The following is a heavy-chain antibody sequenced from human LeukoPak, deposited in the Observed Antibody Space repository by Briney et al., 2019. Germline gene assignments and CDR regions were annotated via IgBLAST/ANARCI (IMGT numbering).Heavy chain of an antibody. Sequence: GGSLRLSCAASGFTFSDYYMSWIRQAPGKGLEWVSSISSSSGYIYYADSVKGRFTISRDNAKNSLYLQMNSLRAEDTAVYYCARDGEGTMDWFDPWGQGTLVTVSS. CDR1: GFTFSDYY. J-gene: IGHJ5*02. CDR3: ARDGEGTMDWFDP. CDR2: ISSSSGYI. V-gene: IGHV3-11*06. D-gene: IGHD1-7*01.